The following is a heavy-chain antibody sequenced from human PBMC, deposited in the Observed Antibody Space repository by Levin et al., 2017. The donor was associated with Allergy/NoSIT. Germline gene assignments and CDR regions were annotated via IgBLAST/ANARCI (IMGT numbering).Heavy chain of an antibody. CDR1: GASISSYH. V-gene: IGHV4-59*01. J-gene: IGHJ6*03. CDR3: ARVTTSSQRKYYRHYHYMDV. Sequence: PSETLSLTCVVSGASISSYHWSWIRQPPGKGLELIGYMYHNGNTNYNPSLESRVIISGDTSKNGFSLKLSSVTAADTAVYYCARVTTSSQRKYYRHYHYMDVWGEGTTVTVSS. D-gene: IGHD2/OR15-2a*01. CDR2: MYHNGNT.